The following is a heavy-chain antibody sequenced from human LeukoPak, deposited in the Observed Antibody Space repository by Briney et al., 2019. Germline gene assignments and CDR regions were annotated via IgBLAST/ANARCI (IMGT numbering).Heavy chain of an antibody. D-gene: IGHD6-13*01. CDR3: AKDSGAAAAPDAFDI. Sequence: TGGSLRLSCAASGFTFDDYAMHWVRQAPGKGLEWVSGISWNSGSIGYADSVKGRFTISRDNAKNSLYLQMNSLRAEDTALYYCAKDSGAAAAPDAFDIWGQGTMVTVSS. V-gene: IGHV3-9*01. CDR1: GFTFDDYA. CDR2: ISWNSGSI. J-gene: IGHJ3*02.